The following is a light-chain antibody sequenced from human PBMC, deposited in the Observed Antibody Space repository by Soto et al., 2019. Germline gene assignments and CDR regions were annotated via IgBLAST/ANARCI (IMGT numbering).Light chain of an antibody. J-gene: IGLJ2*01. CDR1: STDVGGYNF. V-gene: IGLV2-14*01. CDR2: DVS. Sequence: QSALTQPASVSGSPGQSITISCTGTSTDVGGYNFVSWYQQYPGKAPKLIIYDVSNRPSGVSDRFSGFKSGNTASLTISGLQAEDEADYYCNSYTDSNTVLFGGGTQLT. CDR3: NSYTDSNTVL.